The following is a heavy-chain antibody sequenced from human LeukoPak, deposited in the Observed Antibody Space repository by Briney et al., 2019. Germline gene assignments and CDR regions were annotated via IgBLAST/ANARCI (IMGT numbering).Heavy chain of an antibody. D-gene: IGHD6-13*01. CDR2: IYYSGST. J-gene: IGHJ6*03. V-gene: IGHV4-38-2*02. Sequence: PSETLSLTCTVSGYSISSGYYWGWIRQPPGKGLEWIGYIYYSGSTNYNPSLKSRVTMSVDTSKNQFSLKLSSVTAADTAVYYCARDIAAAGQDYYYYYYMDGWGKGTTVTISS. CDR1: GYSISSGYY. CDR3: ARDIAAAGQDYYYYYYMDG.